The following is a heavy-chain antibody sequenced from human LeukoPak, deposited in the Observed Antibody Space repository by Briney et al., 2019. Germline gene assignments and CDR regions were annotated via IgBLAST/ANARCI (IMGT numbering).Heavy chain of an antibody. J-gene: IGHJ4*02. V-gene: IGHV3-7*01. Sequence: GGSLRLSCVASGLSISGQWMNWVRQAPGQGLEWVANIKHDGSEEYYVDSVKGRFTVSRDDGRNSVSLQMNSVRAEDTAVYYCGYTNNFYHWGQGTLVVVSS. CDR2: IKHDGSEE. D-gene: IGHD3-16*02. CDR3: GYTNNFYH. CDR1: GLSISGQW.